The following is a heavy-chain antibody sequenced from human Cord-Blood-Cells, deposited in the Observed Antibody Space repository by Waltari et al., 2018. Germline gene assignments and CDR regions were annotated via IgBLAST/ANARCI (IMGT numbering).Heavy chain of an antibody. D-gene: IGHD3-10*01. CDR1: GGTFSSYT. Sequence: QVQLVQSGAEVKKPGSSVKVSCKASGGTFSSYTISWVRQAPGQGLDWMGRIIPNLGIANYAQKFQGRVTITADKSTSTAYMELSSLRSEDTAVYYCARERGYYDYWGQGTLVTVSS. J-gene: IGHJ4*02. CDR3: ARERGYYDY. CDR2: IIPNLGIA. V-gene: IGHV1-69*08.